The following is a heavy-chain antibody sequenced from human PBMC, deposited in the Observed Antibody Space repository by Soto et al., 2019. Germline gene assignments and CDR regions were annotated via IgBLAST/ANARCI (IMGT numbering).Heavy chain of an antibody. CDR1: GYTFTSYY. Sequence: QVQLVQSGAEVKKPGASVKVSCKASGYTFTSYYMHWVRQAPGQGLEWMGIINPSGGSTSYAQKFQGRVTMTRDTSTSTVYMELSSLRSEDTAVYYCARGSIVVVPAAIGYNWFDPWGQVTLVTVSS. CDR2: INPSGGST. V-gene: IGHV1-46*01. CDR3: ARGSIVVVPAAIGYNWFDP. D-gene: IGHD2-2*01. J-gene: IGHJ5*02.